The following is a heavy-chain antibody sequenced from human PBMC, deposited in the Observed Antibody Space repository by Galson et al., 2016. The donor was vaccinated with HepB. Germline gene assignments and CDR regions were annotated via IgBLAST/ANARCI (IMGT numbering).Heavy chain of an antibody. Sequence: LSLTCTVSGSFSNYYWSWIRQPPGKGLEWIGDISQSGRTNYKSSLKSRVSISLDMSKNQFSLKVTSVTAADTAVYYCARGPRLLRACGDLISYFDYWGQGILVAVSS. J-gene: IGHJ4*02. CDR2: ISQSGRT. CDR1: GSFSNYY. CDR3: ARGPRLLRACGDLISYFDY. D-gene: IGHD3-10*01. V-gene: IGHV4-34*01.